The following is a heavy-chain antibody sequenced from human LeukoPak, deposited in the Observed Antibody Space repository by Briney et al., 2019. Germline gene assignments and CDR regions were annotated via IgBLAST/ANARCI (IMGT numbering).Heavy chain of an antibody. Sequence: GESLKISCKGSGYSFTNRWIGWVRQMPGKGLEWMGAIYPGDSDTRYSPSFQGQVTISADKSISTAYLQWSSLKASDTAMYYCARHGSEARYYYGMDVWGQGTTVTVSS. CDR1: GYSFTNRW. CDR3: ARHGSEARYYYGMDV. V-gene: IGHV5-51*01. J-gene: IGHJ6*02. CDR2: IYPGDSDT.